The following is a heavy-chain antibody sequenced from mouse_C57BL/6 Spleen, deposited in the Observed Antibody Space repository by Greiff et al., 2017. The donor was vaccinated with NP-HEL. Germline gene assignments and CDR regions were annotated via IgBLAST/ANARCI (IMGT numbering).Heavy chain of an antibody. CDR2: IWGVGST. J-gene: IGHJ3*01. V-gene: IGHV2-6*01. Sequence: LVAPSQSLSITCTVSGFSLTSYGVDWVRQSPGKGLEWLGVIWGVGSTNYNSALKSRLSISKDNSKSQVFLKMNSLQTDDTAMYYCASGWLLRGAYWGQGTLVTVSA. CDR1: GFSLTSYG. CDR3: ASGWLLRGAY. D-gene: IGHD2-3*01.